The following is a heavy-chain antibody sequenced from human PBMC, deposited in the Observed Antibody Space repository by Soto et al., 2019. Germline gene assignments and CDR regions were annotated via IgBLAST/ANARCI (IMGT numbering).Heavy chain of an antibody. D-gene: IGHD6-13*01. J-gene: IGHJ4*02. V-gene: IGHV3-21*01. Sequence: GSLRLSCAASGFTFKLYTMHWVRQAPGKGLEWVSFCTPSSSSISYAESVEGRFTISRDNARNSLYLQIDNLRAEDTAVYYCARDAASSLDHWGQGTLVTVSS. CDR1: GFTFKLYT. CDR3: ARDAASSLDH. CDR2: CTPSSSSI.